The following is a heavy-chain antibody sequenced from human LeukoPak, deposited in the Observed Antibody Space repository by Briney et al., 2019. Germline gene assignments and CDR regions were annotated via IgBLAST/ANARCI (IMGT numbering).Heavy chain of an antibody. D-gene: IGHD3-3*01. CDR1: GFTFINYW. CDR2: MKSDGSST. V-gene: IGHV3-74*01. CDR3: AKVYLSGGSTDFWRGYHYYYLDV. Sequence: GGSLRLSCAASGFTFINYWMHWVRQAPGKGVVWVSRMKSDGSSTNYADSVKGRFTISRDNAKNTLYLAMKSLRGEDTAVYYCAKVYLSGGSTDFWRGYHYYYLDVWGKGTTVTVSS. J-gene: IGHJ6*03.